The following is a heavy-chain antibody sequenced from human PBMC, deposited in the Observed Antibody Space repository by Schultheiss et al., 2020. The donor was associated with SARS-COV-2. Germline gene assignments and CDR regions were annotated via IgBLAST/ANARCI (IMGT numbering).Heavy chain of an antibody. J-gene: IGHJ6*02. CDR2: IYHSGST. CDR1: GGSISSSNW. Sequence: SETLSLTCAVSGGSISSSNWWSWVRQPPGKGLEWIGEIYHSGSTNYNPSLKTRVTISVDTSKNQFSLKLSSVTAADTAVYYCARDYCSSTSCYYYYGMDVWGQGTTVTVSS. V-gene: IGHV4-4*02. D-gene: IGHD2-2*01. CDR3: ARDYCSSTSCYYYYGMDV.